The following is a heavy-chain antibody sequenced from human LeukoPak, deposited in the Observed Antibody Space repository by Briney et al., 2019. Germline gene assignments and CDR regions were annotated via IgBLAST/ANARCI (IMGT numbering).Heavy chain of an antibody. D-gene: IGHD4-17*01. Sequence: ASVKVSCKASGGTFSSYAISWVRQAPGQGLEWMGRIIPILGIANYAQKFQGRVTITADKSTSTAYMELSRLRSDDTAVYYCARGQTTVTTPHYYGMDVWGQGTTVTVSS. CDR3: ARGQTTVTTPHYYGMDV. J-gene: IGHJ6*02. V-gene: IGHV1-69*04. CDR1: GGTFSSYA. CDR2: IIPILGIA.